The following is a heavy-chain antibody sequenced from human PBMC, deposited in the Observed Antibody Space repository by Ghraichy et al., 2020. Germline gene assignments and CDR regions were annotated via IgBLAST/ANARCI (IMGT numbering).Heavy chain of an antibody. D-gene: IGHD3-10*01. CDR1: GFTFDDYA. CDR3: AKDISYFGEDYFYGLEV. V-gene: IGHV3-9*01. J-gene: IGHJ6*02. CDR2: INWNSGRI. Sequence: LSLTCVASGFTFDDYAMHWVRQSPGKGLEWVSGINWNSGRIGYADSVKGRFTISRDNARNSLYLQMNNLRAEDTALYYCAKDISYFGEDYFYGLEVWGQGTTVTVSS.